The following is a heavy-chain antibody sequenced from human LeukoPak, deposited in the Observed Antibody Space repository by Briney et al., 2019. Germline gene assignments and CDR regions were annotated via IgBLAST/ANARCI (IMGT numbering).Heavy chain of an antibody. CDR2: ISYDGSNK. CDR3: AKDLEITPL. Sequence: GGSLRLSCAASGFTFSSYAMHWVRQAPGKGLEWVAVISYDGSNKYYADSVKGRFTISRDNSKNTLYLQMHSLRAEDTAVYYCAKDLEITPLWGQGTLVTVSS. D-gene: IGHD4-23*01. V-gene: IGHV3-30-3*01. CDR1: GFTFSSYA. J-gene: IGHJ4*02.